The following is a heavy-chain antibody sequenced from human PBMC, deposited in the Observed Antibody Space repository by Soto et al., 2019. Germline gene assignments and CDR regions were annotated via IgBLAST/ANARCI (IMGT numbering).Heavy chain of an antibody. CDR1: GGSFSGYY. CDR2: INHSGST. J-gene: IGHJ4*02. CDR3: ARVKLLWFGELSRFFDY. D-gene: IGHD3-10*01. Sequence: QVQLQQWGAGLLKPSETLSLTCAVYGGSFSGYYWSWIRQPPGKGLGWIGEINHSGSTNYNPSLKSRVTISVDTSKNQFSLKLSSLTAADTAVYYCARVKLLWFGELSRFFDYWGQGTLVTVSS. V-gene: IGHV4-34*01.